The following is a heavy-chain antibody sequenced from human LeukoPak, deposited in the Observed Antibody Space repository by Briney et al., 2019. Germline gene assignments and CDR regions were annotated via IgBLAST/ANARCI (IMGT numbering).Heavy chain of an antibody. D-gene: IGHD3-22*01. CDR3: AKDPGSSGRYYYYMDV. CDR2: ISWDGGST. CDR1: GFTFDDYA. V-gene: IGHV3-43D*03. Sequence: AGGSLRLSCAASGFTFDDYAMHWVRQAPGKGLEWVSLISWDGGSTYYADSVKGRFTISRDNSKNSLYLQMNSLRAEDTALYYCAKDPGSSGRYYYYMDVWGKGTTVTVSS. J-gene: IGHJ6*03.